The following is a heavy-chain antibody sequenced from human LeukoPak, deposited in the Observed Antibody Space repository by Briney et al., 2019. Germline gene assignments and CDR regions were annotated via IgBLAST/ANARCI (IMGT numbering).Heavy chain of an antibody. V-gene: IGHV4-61*01. J-gene: IGHJ4*02. Sequence: SETLSLTCSVSGASLTRPTYYQWSWIRQPPGKGLELIGSLFSTGSATLNPSLKSRVTMSLDTSKSQFSLKLSSVTAEDSAVYYCARLGGATRLDYWGQGTLVTVSS. CDR3: ARLGGATRLDY. D-gene: IGHD5-12*01. CDR2: LFSTGSA. CDR1: GASLTRPTYY.